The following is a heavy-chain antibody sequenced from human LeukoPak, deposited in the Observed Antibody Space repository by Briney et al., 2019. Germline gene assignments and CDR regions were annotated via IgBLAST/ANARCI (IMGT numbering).Heavy chain of an antibody. D-gene: IGHD4-23*01. CDR2: INSDGSST. Sequence: PGGSLRLSCAASGFTFSSYWMHWVRQAPGKGLVWVSRINSDGSSTSYADSVKGRFTISRDNAKNTLYLQMNSLRAEDTAVYYCARSIQKRWLTPRYWFDPWGQGTLVTVSS. J-gene: IGHJ5*02. CDR3: ARSIQKRWLTPRYWFDP. CDR1: GFTFSSYW. V-gene: IGHV3-74*01.